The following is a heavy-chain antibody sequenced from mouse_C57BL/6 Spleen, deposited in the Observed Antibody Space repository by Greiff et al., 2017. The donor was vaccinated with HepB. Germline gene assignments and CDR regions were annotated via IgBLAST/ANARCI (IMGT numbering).Heavy chain of an antibody. CDR2: IDPSDSYT. Sequence: VQLQQPGAELVRPGTSVKLSCKASGYTFTSYWMHWVKQRPGQGLEWIGVIDPSDSYTNYNQKFKGKATLTVDTSSSTAYMQLSSLTSEDSAVYYCARGGYYGSSYSDYWGQGTTLTVSS. CDR3: ARGGYYGSSYSDY. V-gene: IGHV1-59*01. J-gene: IGHJ2*01. D-gene: IGHD1-1*01. CDR1: GYTFTSYW.